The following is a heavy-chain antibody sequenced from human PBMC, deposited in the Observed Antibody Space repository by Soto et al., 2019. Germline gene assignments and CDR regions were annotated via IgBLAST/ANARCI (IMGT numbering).Heavy chain of an antibody. CDR1: GGPISTGAYH. D-gene: IGHD5-12*01. CDR2: IYYSGST. J-gene: IGHJ4*02. CDR3: ARDNRREMYMATIEDYFDY. Sequence: SETLFPTCTPSGGPISTGAYHSSWIRHPPGKRLVWIGYIYYSGSTYYKPSLKSRVTISVDTSKNQFSLNLISVTAADTAVYYCARDNRREMYMATIEDYFDYWGQGTLVTVYS. V-gene: IGHV4-30-4*01.